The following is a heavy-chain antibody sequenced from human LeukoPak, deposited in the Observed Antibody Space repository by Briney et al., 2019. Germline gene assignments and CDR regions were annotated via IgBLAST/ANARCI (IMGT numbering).Heavy chain of an antibody. Sequence: ETLSLTCTVSGYSISSGYYWGWIRQPPGKGLEWMGIIYPDDSDTRYSPSFQGQVTISADKSISTAYLQWSTLRASDTAIYYCARHSYDSSDFHYMDVWGKGTTVTISS. V-gene: IGHV5-51*01. CDR2: IYPDDSDT. CDR3: ARHSYDSSDFHYMDV. D-gene: IGHD3-22*01. J-gene: IGHJ6*03. CDR1: GYSISSGYY.